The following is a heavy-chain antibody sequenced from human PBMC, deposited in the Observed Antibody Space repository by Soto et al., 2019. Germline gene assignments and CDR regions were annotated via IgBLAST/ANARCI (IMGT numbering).Heavy chain of an antibody. J-gene: IGHJ5*02. CDR2: ISAYNGNT. CDR3: ARDGQRGYYHDSSGFLADWFDP. CDR1: GYTFTSYG. D-gene: IGHD3-22*01. V-gene: IGHV1-18*04. Sequence: ASVKVSCKASGYTFTSYGISWVRQAPGQGLEWMGWISAYNGNTNYAQKLQGRVTMTTDTSTSTAYMELRSLRSDDTAVYYCARDGQRGYYHDSSGFLADWFDPWGQGTLVTVYS.